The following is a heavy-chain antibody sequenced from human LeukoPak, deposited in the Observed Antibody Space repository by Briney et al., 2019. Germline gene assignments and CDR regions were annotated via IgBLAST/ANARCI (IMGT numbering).Heavy chain of an antibody. CDR3: ARDVPVVPAATSSDY. D-gene: IGHD2-2*01. Sequence: ASVKVSCKASGYTFTSYGISWVRQAPGQGLEWTGWISAYNGNTNYAQKLQGRVTMTTDTSTSTAYMELRSLRSDDTAVYYCARDVPVVPAATSSDYWGQGTLVTVSS. V-gene: IGHV1-18*04. CDR2: ISAYNGNT. CDR1: GYTFTSYG. J-gene: IGHJ4*02.